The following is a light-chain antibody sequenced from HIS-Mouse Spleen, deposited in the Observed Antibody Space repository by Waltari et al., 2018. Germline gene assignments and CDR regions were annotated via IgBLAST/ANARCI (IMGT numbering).Light chain of an antibody. Sequence: QSALTQPASVSGSPGQSIPISCPGTSSDVGSYNLVSCYQQHPGKAPKLMIYEGSKRPSGVSNRFSVSKSGNTASLTISGLQAEDEADYYCCSYAGSSTFGVFGGGTKLTVL. CDR2: EGS. CDR1: SSDVGSYNL. CDR3: CSYAGSSTFGV. J-gene: IGLJ3*02. V-gene: IGLV2-23*03.